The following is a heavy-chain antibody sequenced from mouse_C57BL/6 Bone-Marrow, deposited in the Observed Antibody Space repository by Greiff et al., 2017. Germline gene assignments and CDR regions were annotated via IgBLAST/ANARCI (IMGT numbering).Heavy chain of an antibody. Sequence: QVQLQQSGAELVRPGTSVKVSCKASGYAFTNYLIEWVKQRPGQGLEWIGVINPGSGGTNYNEKFKGKATLTADKSSSTAYMQLSSLTSEDSAVYFCARGYSGSSYWYFDVWGTGTTVTVSS. CDR1: GYAFTNYL. V-gene: IGHV1-54*01. D-gene: IGHD1-1*01. CDR2: INPGSGGT. CDR3: ARGYSGSSYWYFDV. J-gene: IGHJ1*03.